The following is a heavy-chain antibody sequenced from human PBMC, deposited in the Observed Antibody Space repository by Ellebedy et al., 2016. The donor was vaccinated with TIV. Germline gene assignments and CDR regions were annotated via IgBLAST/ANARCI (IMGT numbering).Heavy chain of an antibody. D-gene: IGHD2-8*01. CDR1: GFTFSNAW. V-gene: IGHV3-15*07. CDR2: IKSKTDGGTT. Sequence: PGGSLRLSCAASGFTFSNAWMNWVRQAPGKGLEWVGRIKSKTDGGTTDYAAHVKGRFTISRDDSKNKLYLQMNRLKTEDTAVYYCTTVYQDDILGMDVWGQGTTVTVSS. CDR3: TTVYQDDILGMDV. J-gene: IGHJ6*02.